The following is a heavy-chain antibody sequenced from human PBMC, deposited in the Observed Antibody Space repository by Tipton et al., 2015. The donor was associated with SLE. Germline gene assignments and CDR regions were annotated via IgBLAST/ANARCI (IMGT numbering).Heavy chain of an antibody. J-gene: IGHJ3*02. V-gene: IGHV4-61*03. CDR1: GYSISSGYY. CDR3: ARDGSRYDIFTGGHDALDI. CDR2: IYYSGST. D-gene: IGHD3-9*01. Sequence: TLSLTCAVSGYSISSGYYWGWIRQPPGKGLEWIGYIYYSGSTNYNPSLKSRVTISVDTSKNHFSLKLSSVTAADTAVYYCARDGSRYDIFTGGHDALDIWGQGTMVTVSS.